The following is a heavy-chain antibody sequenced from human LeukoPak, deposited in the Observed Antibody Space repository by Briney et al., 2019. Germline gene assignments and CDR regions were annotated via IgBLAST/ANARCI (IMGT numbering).Heavy chain of an antibody. V-gene: IGHV3-30*18. CDR1: GFTFSSYG. CDR3: ANGDHYYYYYMDV. Sequence: GRSLRLSCAASGFTFSSYGMHWVRQAPGKGLEWMAVISYDGSNKYYADSVKGRFTISRDNSKNTLYLQMNSLRAEDTAVYYCANGDHYYYYYMDVWGKGTTVTVSS. CDR2: ISYDGSNK. J-gene: IGHJ6*03.